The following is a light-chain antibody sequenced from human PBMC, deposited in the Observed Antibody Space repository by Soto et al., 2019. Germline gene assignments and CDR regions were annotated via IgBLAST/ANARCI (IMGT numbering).Light chain of an antibody. CDR1: QTISIW. V-gene: IGKV1-5*03. J-gene: IGKJ1*01. Sequence: DIQMTQSPSTLSASVGDRVTITWRSSQTISIWLAWYQQKPGKAPKLLIYKASTLKSGVPSRFSGSGSGTEFTLTISSLQPDDFETYYCQHYNSYSEAFGQGTKVDI. CDR2: KAS. CDR3: QHYNSYSEA.